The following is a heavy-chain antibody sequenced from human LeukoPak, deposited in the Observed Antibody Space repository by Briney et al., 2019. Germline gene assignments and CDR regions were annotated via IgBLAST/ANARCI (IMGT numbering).Heavy chain of an antibody. CDR1: GFTFSSYE. V-gene: IGHV3-48*03. D-gene: IGHD6-19*01. CDR3: ARGWVSSGWYFGYYGMDV. Sequence: PGCSLTLSCAASGFTFSSYEMNWVRQAPAKGLEGVSYISSSLSTIYYADSLQGRFTISRDNAKNSLYLQMNSLRAEDTAVYYCARGWVSSGWYFGYYGMDVWGQGTTVTVSS. J-gene: IGHJ6*02. CDR2: ISSSLSTI.